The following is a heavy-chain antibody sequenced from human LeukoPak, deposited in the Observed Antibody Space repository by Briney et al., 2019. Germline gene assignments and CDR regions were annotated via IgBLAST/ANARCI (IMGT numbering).Heavy chain of an antibody. CDR3: ARHCVTTSCYAPDY. CDR1: GGTISSTSYY. J-gene: IGHJ4*02. D-gene: IGHD2-2*01. V-gene: IGHV4-39*01. CDR2: IYCTGNT. Sequence: SETLSLTCTVSGGTISSTSYYWGWIRQPPGKGLEWIGSIYCTGNTNYNPSLKSRVTISVDTSKSQFSLKLSSVTAADTAVYYCARHCVTTSCYAPDYWGQGTLVTVSS.